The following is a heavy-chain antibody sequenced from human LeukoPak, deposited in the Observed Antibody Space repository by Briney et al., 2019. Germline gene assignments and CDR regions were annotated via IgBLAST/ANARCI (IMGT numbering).Heavy chain of an antibody. CDR2: IKEDGSEK. Sequence: GGSLRPSCAASGFTFSTYRMIWVRQAPGKGLEWVANIKEDGSEKYYVDSVKGRFTISRDNAKKSLYLQMNSLRVDDTAVYYCAGDWGWFDTWGQGTLVTVSS. D-gene: IGHD3-16*01. J-gene: IGHJ5*02. V-gene: IGHV3-7*05. CDR1: GFTFSTYR. CDR3: AGDWGWFDT.